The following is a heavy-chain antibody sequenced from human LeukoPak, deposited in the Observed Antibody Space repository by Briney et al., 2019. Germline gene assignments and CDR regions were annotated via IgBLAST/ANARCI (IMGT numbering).Heavy chain of an antibody. CDR3: ATPPLGAAAGTRSFDY. V-gene: IGHV1-24*01. CDR2: FDPEDGET. CDR1: GYTLTELS. Sequence: ASVKVSCKVSGYTLTELSMHWVRQAPGNGLEWMGGFDPEDGETIYAQKFQGRVTMTEDTSTDTAYMELSSLRSEDTVVYYCATPPLGAAAGTRSFDYWGQGTLVTVSS. J-gene: IGHJ4*02. D-gene: IGHD6-13*01.